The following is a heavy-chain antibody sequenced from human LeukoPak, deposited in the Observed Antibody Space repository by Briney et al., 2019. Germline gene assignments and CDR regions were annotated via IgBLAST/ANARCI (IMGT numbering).Heavy chain of an antibody. Sequence: SVKVSCKASGGTFSSYAISWVRQAPGQGLEWMGGIIPIFGTANYAQKFQGRVTITADKSTSTAYMELSSLRSEDTAVYYCAQSPHSSGWYWFDPWGQGTLVTVSS. CDR1: GGTFSSYA. V-gene: IGHV1-69*06. J-gene: IGHJ5*02. D-gene: IGHD6-19*01. CDR3: AQSPHSSGWYWFDP. CDR2: IIPIFGTA.